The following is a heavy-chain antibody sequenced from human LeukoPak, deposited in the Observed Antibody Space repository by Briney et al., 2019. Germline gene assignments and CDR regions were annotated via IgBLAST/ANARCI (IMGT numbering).Heavy chain of an antibody. CDR2: INPNSGGT. J-gene: IGHJ6*02. Sequence: ASVKVSCKASGYTFTSYGISWVRQAPGQGLEWMGWINPNSGGTNYAQKFQGWVTMTRDTSISTAYMELSRLRSDDTAVYYCARENGSGSYPYSMDVWGQGTTVTVSS. CDR1: GYTFTSYG. D-gene: IGHD3-10*01. CDR3: ARENGSGSYPYSMDV. V-gene: IGHV1-2*04.